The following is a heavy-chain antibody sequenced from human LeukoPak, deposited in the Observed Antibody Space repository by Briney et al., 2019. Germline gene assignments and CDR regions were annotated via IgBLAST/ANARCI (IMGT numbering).Heavy chain of an antibody. V-gene: IGHV3-33*01. CDR2: IWYDGSNK. CDR3: ARDYGSGSYYKGYFDY. J-gene: IGHJ4*02. D-gene: IGHD3-10*01. Sequence: PGRSLRLSCAASGFTFSSSGMHWVRQAPGKGLEWVAVIWYDGSNKYYADSVKGRFTISRDNSKNTLYLQMNSLRVEDTALYYRARDYGSGSYYKGYFDYWGQGTLVTVSS. CDR1: GFTFSSSG.